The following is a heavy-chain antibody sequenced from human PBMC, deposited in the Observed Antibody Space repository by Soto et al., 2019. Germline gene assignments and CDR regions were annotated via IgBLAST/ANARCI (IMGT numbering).Heavy chain of an antibody. CDR3: ARRAFGSSRSFDI. D-gene: IGHD6-6*01. Sequence: GGSLRLSCAASGFAFSSHPMSLVRQTPERGLEWVSGISDSGGLTYNADSVKGRFTISRDNSKNTLYLQMNSLRAEDTALYYCARRAFGSSRSFDIWGQGTMVTVSS. CDR2: ISDSGGLT. J-gene: IGHJ3*02. CDR1: GFAFSSHP. V-gene: IGHV3-23*01.